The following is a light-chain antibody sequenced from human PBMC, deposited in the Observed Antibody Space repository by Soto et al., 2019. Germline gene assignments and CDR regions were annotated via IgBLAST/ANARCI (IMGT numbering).Light chain of an antibody. CDR2: EVR. J-gene: IGLJ3*02. Sequence: QSALTQPASVSGSPGQSITISCTGTSSDVGGYNYVSWYQQHPGKAPKLIIYEVRNRPSGISDRFSGSKSGNTASLTISGLQADDEADYYCTSYTSISALGVFGGGTKVTVL. CDR1: SSDVGGYNY. V-gene: IGLV2-14*01. CDR3: TSYTSISALGV.